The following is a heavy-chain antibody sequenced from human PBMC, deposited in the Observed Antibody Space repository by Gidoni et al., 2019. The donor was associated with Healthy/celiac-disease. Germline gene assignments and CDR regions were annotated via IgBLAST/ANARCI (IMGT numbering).Heavy chain of an antibody. J-gene: IGHJ6*03. V-gene: IGHV3-64*01. CDR1: GCTFSSYA. CDR2: ISSNGGIP. Sequence: EVQLVESGGGLVQPGGSLRVSCAAAGCTFSSYAMHWVRQAPGKGLEYVSAISSNGGIPYYANSVKGRFTISRDNSQNTLFLQMGSLRAEDMAVYYCARDGSLWFGDYYYYMDVWGKGTTVTVSS. CDR3: ARDGSLWFGDYYYYMDV. D-gene: IGHD3-10*01.